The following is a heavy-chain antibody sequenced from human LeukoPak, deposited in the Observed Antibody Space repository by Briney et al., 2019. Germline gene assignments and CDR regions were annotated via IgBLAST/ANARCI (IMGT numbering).Heavy chain of an antibody. CDR1: GFTFSSYG. Sequence: GGSLRLSCAASGFTFSSYGMHWVRQAPGKGLEWVAFIRYDGSNKYYADSVKGRFTISRDNSKNTLYLQMNSLRAEDTAVYYCAREGISIVVALVWGQGTTVTVSS. D-gene: IGHD2-15*01. CDR2: IRYDGSNK. CDR3: AREGISIVVALV. J-gene: IGHJ6*02. V-gene: IGHV3-30*02.